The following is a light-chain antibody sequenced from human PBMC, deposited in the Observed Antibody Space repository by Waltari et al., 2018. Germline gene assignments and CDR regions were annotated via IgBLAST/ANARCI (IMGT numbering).Light chain of an antibody. CDR1: QSINRW. J-gene: IGKJ1*01. CDR3: QQYSRPPWT. CDR2: KAS. Sequence: DIQMTQSPSTLSASVGDRVTITCRASQSINRWLAWYQKKPGRAPSLLIYKASTVEVGVPSRLSGSGTGTDFTLTISSLQPDDVAVYYCQQYSRPPWTFGQGTKVEVK. V-gene: IGKV1-5*03.